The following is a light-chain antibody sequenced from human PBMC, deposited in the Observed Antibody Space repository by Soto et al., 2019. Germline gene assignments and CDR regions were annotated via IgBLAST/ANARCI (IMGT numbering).Light chain of an antibody. CDR2: GNS. Sequence: QSVLTQPPSVSGAPGQRVTISCTGSSSNIGAGYDVHWYQQLPGTAPKLLIYGNSNRPSGVPDRFSGSKSGTSASLAITGLQAEDEDEYYCQSYDSSLSGFYVFGTGTKLTVL. J-gene: IGLJ1*01. CDR3: QSYDSSLSGFYV. V-gene: IGLV1-40*01. CDR1: SSNIGAGYD.